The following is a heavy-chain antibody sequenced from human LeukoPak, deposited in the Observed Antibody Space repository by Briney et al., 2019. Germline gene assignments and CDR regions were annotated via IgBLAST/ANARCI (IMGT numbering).Heavy chain of an antibody. CDR2: ISGSGGST. J-gene: IGHJ4*02. Sequence: GGSLRLSCAASGFTVSSNYMSWVRQAPGKGLEWVSAISGSGGSTYYADSVKGRFTISRDNSKNTLYLQMNSLRAEDTAVYYCAKDIGRSSSDLDYWGQGTLVTVSS. D-gene: IGHD2-2*01. V-gene: IGHV3-23*01. CDR3: AKDIGRSSSDLDY. CDR1: GFTVSSNY.